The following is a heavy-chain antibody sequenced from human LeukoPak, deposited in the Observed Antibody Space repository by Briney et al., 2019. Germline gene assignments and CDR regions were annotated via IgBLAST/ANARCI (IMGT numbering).Heavy chain of an antibody. CDR3: ARDESDYYYREGAFDI. D-gene: IGHD3-22*01. V-gene: IGHV3-21*01. Sequence: GGSLRLSCAASGFTFSSYSMNWVRQAPGKGLEWVSSITSSSNYLYYADSVRGRFTISRDNAKNSLYLQMNSLRAEDTAVYYCARDESDYYYREGAFDIWGQGTMVTVSS. CDR1: GFTFSSYS. CDR2: ITSSSNYL. J-gene: IGHJ3*02.